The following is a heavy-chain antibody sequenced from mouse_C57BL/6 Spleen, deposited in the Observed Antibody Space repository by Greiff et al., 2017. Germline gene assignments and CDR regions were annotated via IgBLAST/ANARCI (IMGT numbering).Heavy chain of an antibody. Sequence: QVQLQQPGAELVKPGASVKLSCKASGYTFTSYWMHWVKQRPGQGLEWIGMILPNSGSTNYNEKFKSKATLTVDKSSSTAYMQLSSLTSEDSAVYYCARTGVYYYGSSSFDYWGQGTTLTVSS. D-gene: IGHD1-1*01. CDR3: ARTGVYYYGSSSFDY. CDR1: GYTFTSYW. V-gene: IGHV1-64*01. CDR2: ILPNSGST. J-gene: IGHJ2*01.